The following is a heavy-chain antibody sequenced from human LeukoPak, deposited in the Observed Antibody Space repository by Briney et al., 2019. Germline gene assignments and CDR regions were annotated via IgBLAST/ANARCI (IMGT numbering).Heavy chain of an antibody. J-gene: IGHJ5*02. Sequence: SETLSLTCTVSGGSISSYYWSWIRQPPGKGLEWIGYIYYSGSTNYNPSLKSRVTISVDTSKNQFSLKLSSVTAADTAVYYCARDGDSYGWFDPWGQGALVTVSS. D-gene: IGHD5-18*01. CDR2: IYYSGST. CDR3: ARDGDSYGWFDP. V-gene: IGHV4-59*01. CDR1: GGSISSYY.